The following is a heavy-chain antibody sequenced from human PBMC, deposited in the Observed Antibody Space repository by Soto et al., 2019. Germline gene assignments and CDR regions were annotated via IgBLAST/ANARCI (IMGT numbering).Heavy chain of an antibody. CDR3: ARGRSRVVPAADFDY. CDR2: IYYSGST. Sequence: SETLSLTCTVSGGSISSGGYYWSWIRQHPGKGLEWIGYIYYSGSTYYNPSLKSRVTISVDTSKNQFSLKLSSVTAADTAVYYGARGRSRVVPAADFDYWGQGTLVTVSS. V-gene: IGHV4-31*03. J-gene: IGHJ4*02. D-gene: IGHD2-2*01. CDR1: GGSISSGGYY.